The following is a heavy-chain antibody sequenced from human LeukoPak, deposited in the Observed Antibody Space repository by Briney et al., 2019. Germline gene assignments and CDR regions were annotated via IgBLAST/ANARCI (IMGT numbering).Heavy chain of an antibody. J-gene: IGHJ4*02. D-gene: IGHD3-22*01. CDR2: ISSSSSYI. CDR1: GFTFSSYA. CDR3: ARESVSSGYYPGLDY. V-gene: IGHV3-21*01. Sequence: PGGSLRLSCAASGFTFSSYAMNWVRQAPGKGLEWVSSISSSSSYIYYADSVKGRFTISRDNAKNSLYLQMNSLRAEDTAVYYCARESVSSGYYPGLDYWGQGTLVTVSS.